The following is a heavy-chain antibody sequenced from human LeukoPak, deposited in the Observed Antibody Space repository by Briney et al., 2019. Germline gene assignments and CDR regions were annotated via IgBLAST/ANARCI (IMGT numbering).Heavy chain of an antibody. CDR1: GFTFSSYE. J-gene: IGHJ4*02. CDR3: ASIHGSGSYYVY. V-gene: IGHV3-74*01. Sequence: GGSLRLSCAASGFTFSSYEMNWVRQTPGKGLVWVSRINTDGSYTSYADSVKGRLTISRDNAKNTLYLQVNSLRAEDTAVYYCASIHGSGSYYVYWGQGTLVTVSA. CDR2: INTDGSYT. D-gene: IGHD3-10*01.